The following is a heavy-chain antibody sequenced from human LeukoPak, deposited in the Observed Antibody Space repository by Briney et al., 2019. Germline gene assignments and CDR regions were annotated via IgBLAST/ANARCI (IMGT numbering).Heavy chain of an antibody. CDR3: ARDYNLDY. CDR2: ISYDGSDK. J-gene: IGHJ4*02. V-gene: IGHV3-30*01. D-gene: IGHD1-14*01. Sequence: GGSLRLSCAASGFTFSSYAMHWVRQAPGKGLEWVAVISYDGSDKDYADSVKGRFTISRDNSKNTLYLQMNSLRAEDTAVYYCARDYNLDYWGQGTLVTVSS. CDR1: GFTFSSYA.